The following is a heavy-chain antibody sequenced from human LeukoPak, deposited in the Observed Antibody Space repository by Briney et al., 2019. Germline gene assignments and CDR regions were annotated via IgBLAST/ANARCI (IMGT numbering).Heavy chain of an antibody. Sequence: SLRLSCAASGFTFDESAMHWVRQAPGRGLEWVSGISWDSKSIIYADSMKGRFTISRDNAKNSLYLQMNSLRAEDTAFYYCAKAVAAPGAFDIWGRGTVVTVSS. CDR1: GFTFDESA. CDR3: AKAVAAPGAFDI. J-gene: IGHJ3*02. CDR2: ISWDSKSI. D-gene: IGHD6-19*01. V-gene: IGHV3-9*01.